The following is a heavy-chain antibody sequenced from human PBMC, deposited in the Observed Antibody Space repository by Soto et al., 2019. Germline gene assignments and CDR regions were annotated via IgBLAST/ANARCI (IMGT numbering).Heavy chain of an antibody. CDR2: IYYSGST. Sequence: PSETLSLTCTVSGGSISSSSYYWGWIRQPPGKGLEWIGSIYYSGSTHYNPSLKSRVTISVDTFKNQFSLKLSSVTAADTAVYYCARLPDILTGYYKGYWGQGTLVTVSS. CDR3: ARLPDILTGYYKGY. V-gene: IGHV4-39*01. CDR1: GGSISSSSYY. D-gene: IGHD3-9*01. J-gene: IGHJ4*02.